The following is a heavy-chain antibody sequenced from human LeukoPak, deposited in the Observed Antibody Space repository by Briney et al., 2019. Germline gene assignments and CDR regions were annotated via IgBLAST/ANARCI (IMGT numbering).Heavy chain of an antibody. CDR3: ARVSRWLQCFDY. Sequence: SETLSLTCAVSGGSFSGYYWSWIRQPPGKGLEWIGEINHSGSTNYNPSLKSRVTISVDTSKNQFSLKLSSVTAADTAVYYCARVSRWLQCFDYWGQGTLVTVSS. J-gene: IGHJ4*02. CDR1: GGSFSGYY. V-gene: IGHV4-34*01. CDR2: INHSGST. D-gene: IGHD5-24*01.